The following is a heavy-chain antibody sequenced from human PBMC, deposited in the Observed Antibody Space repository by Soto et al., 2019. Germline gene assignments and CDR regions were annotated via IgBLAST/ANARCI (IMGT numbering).Heavy chain of an antibody. J-gene: IGHJ4*02. CDR3: ARGYPSSGWSRHYFDY. V-gene: IGHV1-46*01. Sequence: ASVKVSCKASGYTFTSYYMHWVRQAPGQGLEWMGIINPSGGSTSYAQKFQGRVTMTRDTSTSTVYMELSSLRSEDTAVYYCARGYPSSGWSRHYFDYWGQGTLVTVSS. CDR2: INPSGGST. D-gene: IGHD6-19*01. CDR1: GYTFTSYY.